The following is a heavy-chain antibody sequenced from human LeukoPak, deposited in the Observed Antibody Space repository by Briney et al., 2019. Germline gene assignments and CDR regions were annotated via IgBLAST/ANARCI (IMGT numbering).Heavy chain of an antibody. D-gene: IGHD4-23*01. J-gene: IGHJ5*02. Sequence: SETLSLTCTVSGGSISSYYWSWIRQPPGKGLEWIGYIYYSGSTNYNPSLKSRVTISVDTSKNQFSLKLSSVTAAETAVYYCARDQGDYAVVTWFDPWGQGTLVTVSS. CDR1: GGSISSYY. CDR3: ARDQGDYAVVTWFDP. CDR2: IYYSGST. V-gene: IGHV4-59*01.